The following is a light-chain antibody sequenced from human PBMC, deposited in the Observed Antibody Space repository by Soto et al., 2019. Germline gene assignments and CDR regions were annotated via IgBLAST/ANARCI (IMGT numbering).Light chain of an antibody. J-gene: IGKJ1*01. CDR3: QQYLKCPPT. Sequence: DIVMTQSPSTLSASPGESATLSCRATQSVTNHLAWYQHKPGQAPRLLIYDYSTRSTGIPARFSGSGSGTEFTLTISSLQPEDFSLYYCQQYLKCPPTFGQGTKVDI. CDR1: QSVTNH. CDR2: DYS. V-gene: IGKV3-15*01.